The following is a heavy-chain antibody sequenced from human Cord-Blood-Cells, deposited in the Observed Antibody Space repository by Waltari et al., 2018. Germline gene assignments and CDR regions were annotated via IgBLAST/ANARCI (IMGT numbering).Heavy chain of an antibody. V-gene: IGHV4-39*01. CDR1: GGSISSSSYY. D-gene: IGHD3-10*01. CDR2: IYYSGST. CDR3: ARGGFGELLPDY. J-gene: IGHJ4*02. Sequence: QLQLQESGPGLVKPPETLSLTCTVSGGSISSSSYYWGWIRQPPGKGLEWIGSIYYSGSTYYNPSLKSRVTISVDTSKNQFSLKLSSVTAADTAVYYCARGGFGELLPDYWGQGTLVTVSS.